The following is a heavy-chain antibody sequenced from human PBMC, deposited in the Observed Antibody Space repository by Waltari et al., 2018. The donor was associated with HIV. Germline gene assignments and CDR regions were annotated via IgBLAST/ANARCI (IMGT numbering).Heavy chain of an antibody. CDR2: IKQDGSEK. Sequence: EVQLVESGGGLVQPGGYLRLSCVASGLTSSSYWIRWVRHAPGKGVEWVANIKQDGSEKYYVDSVKGRFTISRDNAKNSLYLQMNSLRAEDTAVYYCARGRGYCSSTSCYTFFDYWGQGTLVTVSS. J-gene: IGHJ4*02. CDR3: ARGRGYCSSTSCYTFFDY. CDR1: GLTSSSYW. V-gene: IGHV3-7*01. D-gene: IGHD2-2*02.